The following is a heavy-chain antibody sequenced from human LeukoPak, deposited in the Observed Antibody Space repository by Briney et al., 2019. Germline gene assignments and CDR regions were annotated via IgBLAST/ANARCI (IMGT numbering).Heavy chain of an antibody. CDR2: VSHGGDT. CDR3: ARAAWNGGGGFDL. V-gene: IGHV4-34*01. CDR1: NGSFSGYY. Sequence: SETLSLTCAVYNGSFSGYYCSWIRQSPGKGLEWIGEVSHGGDTNYNPSLRSRVTISVDTSKNHFSLNLRSVTAADTAVYNCARAAWNGGGGFDLWGQGTLVTVSS. J-gene: IGHJ5*02. D-gene: IGHD3-16*01.